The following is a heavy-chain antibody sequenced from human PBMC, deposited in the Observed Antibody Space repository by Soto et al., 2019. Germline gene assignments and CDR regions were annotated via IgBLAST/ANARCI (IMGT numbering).Heavy chain of an antibody. J-gene: IGHJ3*02. Sequence: GGSLRLSCVVSEFTFSSSWMHWVRQGPGKGLVWVSAISAGGGSTYYADSVKGRFTISRDNSINTLYLQMNSLRTEDTAVYYCAHPRGYGVFDAYDIWGQGAMVTVSS. CDR2: ISAGGGST. V-gene: IGHV3-23*01. D-gene: IGHD4-17*01. CDR3: AHPRGYGVFDAYDI. CDR1: EFTFSSSW.